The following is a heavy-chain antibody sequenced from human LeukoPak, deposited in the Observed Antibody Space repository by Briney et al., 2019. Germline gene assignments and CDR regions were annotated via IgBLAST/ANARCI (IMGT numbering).Heavy chain of an antibody. J-gene: IGHJ4*02. CDR3: TRDRGYYFDY. Sequence: GGSLRLSCEASGFSFSGYAMSWVRQAPGKGLDWVGFIRSKAYGGTTEYAASVKGRFTISRDDSKSIAYLQMNSLKTEDTAVYYCTRDRGYYFDYWGQGTLVTVSS. D-gene: IGHD3-22*01. CDR1: GFSFSGYA. V-gene: IGHV3-49*04. CDR2: IRSKAYGGTT.